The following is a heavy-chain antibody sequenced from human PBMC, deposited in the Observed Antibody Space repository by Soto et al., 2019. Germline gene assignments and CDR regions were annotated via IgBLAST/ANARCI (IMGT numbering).Heavy chain of an antibody. V-gene: IGHV2-26*01. CDR3: ALIVRSAMVITFDY. Sequence: QVTLKESGPVLVQPTETLTLTCSGYGFSLSDTTMGVSWLRQPPGKALELLAHFFSDDEKSYNRSLRSRLTSSRDTSDIQVVLTMTNMDPGDKATYYCALIVRSAMVITFDYWGPGTLVTDAS. CDR2: FFSDDEK. CDR1: GFSLSDTTMG. D-gene: IGHD2-21*01. J-gene: IGHJ4*02.